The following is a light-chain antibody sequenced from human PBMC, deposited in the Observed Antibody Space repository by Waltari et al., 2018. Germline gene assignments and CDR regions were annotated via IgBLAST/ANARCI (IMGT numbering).Light chain of an antibody. Sequence: DIQMTQSPSSLSASVGDTVTITCRASQSISSWLDWYQQKPWKAPKLLIYKTSSLQSGVPSMFSGSGAGTEFTLTITSLQPEDFATYYCLKYSSSPWTFGQGTKVEIK. CDR1: QSISSW. CDR2: KTS. CDR3: LKYSSSPWT. V-gene: IGKV1-12*01. J-gene: IGKJ1*01.